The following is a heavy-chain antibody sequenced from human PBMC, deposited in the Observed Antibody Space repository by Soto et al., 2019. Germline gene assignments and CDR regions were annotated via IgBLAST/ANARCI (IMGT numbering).Heavy chain of an antibody. CDR2: IYYSEST. CDR3: ASDQAIVGGSY. Sequence: QVQLQESGPGLVKPSRTLSLTCTVSGGSISSGIYYWSWIRQHTGKGLEWIGYIYYSESTYYHPSLKGRVTIAVDTSKNEFSLKLSSVTSADTAVYYWASDQAIVGGSYWGYGTLVTVSS. J-gene: IGHJ4*01. V-gene: IGHV4-31*03. CDR1: GGSISSGIYY. D-gene: IGHD3-16*01.